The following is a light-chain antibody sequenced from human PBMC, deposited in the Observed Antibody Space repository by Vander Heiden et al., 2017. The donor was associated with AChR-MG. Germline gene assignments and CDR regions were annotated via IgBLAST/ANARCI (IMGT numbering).Light chain of an antibody. J-gene: IGKJ5*01. CDR3: QQYDNLPIT. CDR2: DAS. CDR1: QDISNY. Sequence: DIQITQSPSPLSASVGDRVTITCQASQDISNYLNWYQQKPGKAPKLLIYDASNLETGVPSRFSGSGSGTDFTFTISSLQPEDIATYYCQQYDNLPITFGQGTRLEIK. V-gene: IGKV1-33*01.